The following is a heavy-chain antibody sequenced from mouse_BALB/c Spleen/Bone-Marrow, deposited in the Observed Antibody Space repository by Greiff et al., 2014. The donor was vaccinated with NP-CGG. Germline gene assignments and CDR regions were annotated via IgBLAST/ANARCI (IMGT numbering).Heavy chain of an antibody. Sequence: VQLQESGGGFVKPGGSLKPSCAASGFTFSDYYMYWVRQTPEKRLEWVATISDGGSYTYYPDSVKGRFTISRDNAKNNLYLQMSSLKSEDTAMYYCARDYDYAMDYWGQGTSVTVSS. J-gene: IGHJ4*01. CDR3: ARDYDYAMDY. CDR2: ISDGGSYT. CDR1: GFTFSDYY. V-gene: IGHV5-4*02. D-gene: IGHD2-12*01.